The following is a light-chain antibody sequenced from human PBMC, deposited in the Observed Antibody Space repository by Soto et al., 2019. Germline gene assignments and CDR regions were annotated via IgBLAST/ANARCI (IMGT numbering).Light chain of an antibody. J-gene: IGKJ2*01. CDR1: QSVGVN. V-gene: IGKV3-15*01. Sequence: EIVMTQSPATLSVFPGGRATLSCRASQSVGVNVAWFQQRPGQAPRLLIYAASARVVGIPARFRGGGSGTEFTLTISSLQSEDFALYYCQQYNNWPPYTFGQGTKLEIK. CDR3: QQYNNWPPYT. CDR2: AAS.